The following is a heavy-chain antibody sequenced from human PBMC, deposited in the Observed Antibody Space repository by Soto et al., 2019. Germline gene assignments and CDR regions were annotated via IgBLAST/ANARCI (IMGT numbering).Heavy chain of an antibody. CDR2: ISAYNGNT. CDR1: GYTFTSYG. J-gene: IGHJ3*02. CDR3: ARDEGVYSGSYESRHDAFDI. V-gene: IGHV1-18*01. Sequence: ASVKVSCKASGYTFTSYGISWVRQAPGQGLEWMGWISAYNGNTNYAQKLQGRVTMTTDTSTSTAYMELRSLRSDDTAVYDCARDEGVYSGSYESRHDAFDIWGQGTMVTVSS. D-gene: IGHD1-26*01.